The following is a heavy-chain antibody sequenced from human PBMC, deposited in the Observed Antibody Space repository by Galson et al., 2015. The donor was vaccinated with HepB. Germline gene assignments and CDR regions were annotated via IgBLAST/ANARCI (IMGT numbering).Heavy chain of an antibody. CDR1: GFTFSSYA. Sequence: SLRLSCAASGFTFSSYAMSWVRQAPGRGLEWVSGISGSGGTTYYADSVKGRFTISRDNSKNTLYLQMNSLRAEDTAVYYCAKDLPGIAVPHPQDYWGQGTLVTVSS. D-gene: IGHD6-19*01. CDR2: ISGSGGTT. V-gene: IGHV3-23*01. CDR3: AKDLPGIAVPHPQDY. J-gene: IGHJ4*02.